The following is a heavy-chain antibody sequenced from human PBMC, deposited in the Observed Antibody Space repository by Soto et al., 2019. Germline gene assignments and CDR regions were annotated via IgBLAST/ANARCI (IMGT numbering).Heavy chain of an antibody. CDR2: IKGDGTRT. D-gene: IGHD2-21*01. Sequence: GGSLRLSCAASGFTFSSYWMHWVRQGPGKGLVWVSRIKGDGTRTNYADSVRGRFTVSRDNAKNTLYLQINSLTAEDTAVYYCARGTLTSIDMVDYWGQGTLVTVSS. J-gene: IGHJ4*02. CDR3: ARGTLTSIDMVDY. CDR1: GFTFSSYW. V-gene: IGHV3-74*01.